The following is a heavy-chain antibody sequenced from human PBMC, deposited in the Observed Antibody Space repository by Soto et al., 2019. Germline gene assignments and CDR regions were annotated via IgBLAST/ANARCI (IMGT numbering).Heavy chain of an antibody. CDR1: GGSISSGGFY. V-gene: IGHV4-31*03. J-gene: IGHJ6*02. D-gene: IGHD3-10*01. CDR3: ARSEPLTMVRGVSYYYYGMDV. CDR2: IYYSGST. Sequence: TLSLTCTVSGGSISSGGFYWSWIRQHPGKGLEWIGYIYYSGSTYYNPSLKSRVTISVDTSKNQFSLKLSSVTAADTAVYYCARSEPLTMVRGVSYYYYGMDVWGQGTTVTVSS.